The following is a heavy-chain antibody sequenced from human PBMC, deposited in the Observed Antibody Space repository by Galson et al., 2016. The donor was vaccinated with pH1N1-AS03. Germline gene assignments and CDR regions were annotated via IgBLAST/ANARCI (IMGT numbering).Heavy chain of an antibody. D-gene: IGHD1-26*01. V-gene: IGHV4-31*01. Sequence: LSLTCSVSGGSISSGGYYWNWIRQHPGKGLEWIGYIFHSGSTYYNPSLESLVSISVDTSKNQFSLKLKSVTAADTAVYYCARQDSGAYYLDSWGPGTLVTVSS. CDR2: IFHSGST. CDR1: GGSISSGGYY. J-gene: IGHJ4*02. CDR3: ARQDSGAYYLDS.